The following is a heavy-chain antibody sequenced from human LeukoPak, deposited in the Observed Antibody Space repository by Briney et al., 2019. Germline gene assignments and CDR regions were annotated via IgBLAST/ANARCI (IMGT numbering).Heavy chain of an antibody. J-gene: IGHJ4*02. D-gene: IGHD4-17*01. CDR2: IYHSGST. Sequence: PSETLSLTCAVSGGSISSGGYSWSWIRQPPGKGLEWIGYIYHSGSTYYNPSLKSRVTISVDRSKNQFSLKLSSVTAADTAVYYCARSHDYGDYGYFDYWGQGTLVTVSS. CDR3: ARSHDYGDYGYFDY. V-gene: IGHV4-30-2*01. CDR1: GGSISSGGYS.